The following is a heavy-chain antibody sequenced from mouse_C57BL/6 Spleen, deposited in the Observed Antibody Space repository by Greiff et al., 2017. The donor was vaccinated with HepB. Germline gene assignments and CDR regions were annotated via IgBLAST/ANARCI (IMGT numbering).Heavy chain of an antibody. D-gene: IGHD2-3*01. CDR2: ISNGGGST. Sequence: RLEWVAYISNGGGSTYYPDTVKGRFTISRDNAKNTLFLQMTSLRSEDTAMYYCARRSIYDGSLYTMDYWGQGTSVTVSS. CDR3: ARRSIYDGSLYTMDY. V-gene: IGHV5-12*03. J-gene: IGHJ4*01.